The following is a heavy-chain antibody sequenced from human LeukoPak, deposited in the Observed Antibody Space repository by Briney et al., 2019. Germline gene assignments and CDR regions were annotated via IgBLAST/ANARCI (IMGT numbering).Heavy chain of an antibody. CDR1: WFIFRSHR. D-gene: IGHD3-16*01. CDR3: AKRADYYDSSRALYDAFDL. V-gene: IGHV3-30*02. Sequence: GGPLRLFCAASWFIFRSHRMHYARQAPGKGLEWVTFIRYDGSDKYYADSVKGRFTISRDNSKNTLFLQMNSLRVADTAVYYCAKRADYYDSSRALYDAFDLWGQETMVTVSS. CDR2: IRYDGSDK. J-gene: IGHJ3*01.